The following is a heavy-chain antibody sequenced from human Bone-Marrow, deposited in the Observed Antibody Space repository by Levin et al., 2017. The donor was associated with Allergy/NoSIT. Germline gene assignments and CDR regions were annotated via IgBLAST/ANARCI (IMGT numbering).Heavy chain of an antibody. CDR3: AKDLGVQQWLYHAFDI. CDR1: GFTFSSYG. Sequence: GESLKISCAVSGFTFSSYGMHWVRQAPGKGLEWVAFISFDVSNKYYSDSVKGRFTISRDNSRDTLYLQMNSLRAEDTADYYCAKDLGVQQWLYHAFDIWGQGTMVTVSS. J-gene: IGHJ3*02. CDR2: ISFDVSNK. V-gene: IGHV3-30*18. D-gene: IGHD3-22*01.